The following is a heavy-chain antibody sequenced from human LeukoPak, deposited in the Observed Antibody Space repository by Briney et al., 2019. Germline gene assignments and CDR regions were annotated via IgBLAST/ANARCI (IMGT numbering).Heavy chain of an antibody. D-gene: IGHD3-22*01. Sequence: SETLSLTCAVSGYSISSGYYWGWIRQPPGKGLEWIGYIYYSGSINYNPSLKSRVTISVDTSKNQFSLKLSSVTAADTAVYYCAREERNYYDSSGPFDYWGQGTLVTVSS. J-gene: IGHJ4*02. CDR3: AREERNYYDSSGPFDY. CDR1: GYSISSGYY. V-gene: IGHV4-61*01. CDR2: IYYSGSI.